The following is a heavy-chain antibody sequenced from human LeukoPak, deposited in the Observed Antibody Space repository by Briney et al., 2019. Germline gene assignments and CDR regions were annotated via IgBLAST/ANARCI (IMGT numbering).Heavy chain of an antibody. CDR3: ARVSWFPGTSYYYMDV. J-gene: IGHJ6*03. V-gene: IGHV4-59*01. Sequence: PSETLSLTCTVSGGSISSYYWSWIRQPPGKELEWIGYIQYSGSTNYNPSLKSRVTISVDTSKNQFSLKLSSVTAADTAVYYCARVSWFPGTSYYYMDVWGKGTPVTVSS. D-gene: IGHD1-1*01. CDR2: IQYSGST. CDR1: GGSISSYY.